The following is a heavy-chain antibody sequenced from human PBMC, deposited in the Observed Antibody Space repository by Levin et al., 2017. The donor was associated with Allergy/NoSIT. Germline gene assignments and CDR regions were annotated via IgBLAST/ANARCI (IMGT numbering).Heavy chain of an antibody. CDR1: GFISSNYG. D-gene: IGHD5-18*01. CDR3: ARDSKRRGGDTSMEY. CDR2: IWYDGSSK. Sequence: GGSLRLSCTASGFISSNYGMHWVRQAPGKGLEWVAGIWYDGSSKFYADSVKGRFTISRDNSNNTLYLHMNSLRVEDTALYYCARDSKRRGGDTSMEYWGQGTLVTVSS. V-gene: IGHV3-33*01. J-gene: IGHJ4*02.